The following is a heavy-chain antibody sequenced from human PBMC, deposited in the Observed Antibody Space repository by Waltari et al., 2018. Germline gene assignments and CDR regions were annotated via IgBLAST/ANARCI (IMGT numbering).Heavy chain of an antibody. D-gene: IGHD1-26*01. CDR1: GFPFYDFS. J-gene: IGHJ4*02. CDR3: VRGLYSGSFDVYDH. V-gene: IGHV3-9*01. CDR2: LTWNSDTI. Sequence: EVQLVESGGGLVQPGRSLSLSCAASGFPFYDFSMHWVRQVPGKGLEWVASLTWNSDTIYYADSVKGRFTVSRDNAKKSLYLQMNSLRPEDRALYYCVRGLYSGSFDVYDHWGQGALVTVSS.